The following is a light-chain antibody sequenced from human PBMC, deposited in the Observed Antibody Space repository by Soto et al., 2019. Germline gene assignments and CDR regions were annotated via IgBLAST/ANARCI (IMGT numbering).Light chain of an antibody. CDR3: SSYTRSSTPYV. V-gene: IGLV2-14*01. Sequence: QAAVTQPASVSGSPGQSITISCTGTSSDVGGYNYVSWYQQHPGKAPKLMIYEVSNRPSRVSNRFSGSKSGNTASLTISGLQAEDEADYYCSSYTRSSTPYVYGTGTKVTVL. CDR2: EVS. CDR1: SSDVGGYNY. J-gene: IGLJ1*01.